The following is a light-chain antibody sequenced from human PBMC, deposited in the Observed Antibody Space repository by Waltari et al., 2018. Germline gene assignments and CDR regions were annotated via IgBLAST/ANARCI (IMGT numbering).Light chain of an antibody. CDR3: QQYYRAPFS. V-gene: IGKV4-1*01. CDR2: WAS. Sequence: DIVMTQSPDSLAVSLGERATINCKSSQSVLHSSKNENHLAWYQQKPGQPPKLLIHWASTRESGVPDRFSGSGSGPDFTLTISALQADDVAVYFCQQYYRAPFSFGPGTRVDIK. CDR1: QSVLHSSKNENH. J-gene: IGKJ3*01.